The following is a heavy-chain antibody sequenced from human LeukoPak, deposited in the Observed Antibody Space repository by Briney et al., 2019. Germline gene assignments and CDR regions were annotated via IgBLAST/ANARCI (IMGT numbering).Heavy chain of an antibody. CDR1: GFTFGDYA. Sequence: GGSLRLSCTASGFTFGDYAMSWVRQAPGKGLEWVGFIRSKAYGGTTEYAASVKGRFTISRDDSKSIAYLQMSSLKTEDTAVYYCTRDPYSLYCSSTSCSSGNWFDPWGQGTLVTVSS. D-gene: IGHD2-2*01. J-gene: IGHJ5*02. CDR3: TRDPYSLYCSSTSCSSGNWFDP. CDR2: IRSKAYGGTT. V-gene: IGHV3-49*04.